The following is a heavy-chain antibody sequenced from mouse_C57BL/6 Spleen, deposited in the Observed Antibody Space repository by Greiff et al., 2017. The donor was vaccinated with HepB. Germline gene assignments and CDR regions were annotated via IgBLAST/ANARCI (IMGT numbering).Heavy chain of an antibody. CDR1: GYSFTGYY. Sequence: EVMLVESGPELVKPGASVKISCKASGYSFTGYYMNWVKQSPEKSLEWIGEINPSTGGTTYNQKFKAKATLTVDKSSSTAYMQLKSLTSEDSAVYYCAIDYYGSSPFAYWGQGTLVTVSA. V-gene: IGHV1-42*01. CDR2: INPSTGGT. J-gene: IGHJ3*01. D-gene: IGHD1-1*01. CDR3: AIDYYGSSPFAY.